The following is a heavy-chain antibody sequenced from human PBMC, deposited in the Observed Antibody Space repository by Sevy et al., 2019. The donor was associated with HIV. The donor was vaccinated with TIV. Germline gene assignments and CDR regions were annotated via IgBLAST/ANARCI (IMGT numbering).Heavy chain of an antibody. CDR1: GGSISSYY. CDR2: IYYSGST. V-gene: IGHV4-59*01. Sequence: SETLSLTCTVSGGSISSYYWSWIRQPPGKGLEWIGCIYYSGSTNYNPSLKSRVTISVDTSKNQFSLKLSSVTAADTAVYYCARDCSRSATYYFDYWGQGTLVTVSS. D-gene: IGHD2-21*01. J-gene: IGHJ4*02. CDR3: ARDCSRSATYYFDY.